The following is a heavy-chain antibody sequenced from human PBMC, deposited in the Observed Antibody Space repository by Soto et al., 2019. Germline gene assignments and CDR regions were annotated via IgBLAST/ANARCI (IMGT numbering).Heavy chain of an antibody. CDR2: ISYDGSNE. J-gene: IGHJ5*02. D-gene: IGHD2-8*01. CDR1: GFTFSTYA. CDR3: AKVSKVWGYCTNGVCPRLPLGQFDP. Sequence: RWSLRLSWAASGFTFSTYAMHWVRQAPGKGLEWVAVISYDGSNEYYVDSVKGRFTISRDNSKNTLYLQMNSLREEDTAVYYCAKVSKVWGYCTNGVCPRLPLGQFDPWGQGTLVTVSS. V-gene: IGHV3-30-3*01.